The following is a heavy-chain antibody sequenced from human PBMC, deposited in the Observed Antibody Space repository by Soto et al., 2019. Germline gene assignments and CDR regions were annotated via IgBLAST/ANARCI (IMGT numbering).Heavy chain of an antibody. J-gene: IGHJ3*01. CDR1: GGPFSGHT. CDR3: ARDRREVVGNDAFDF. V-gene: IGHV1-69*12. D-gene: IGHD2-15*01. Sequence: HVQLVQSGAAVKKPGSSVKVSCKSSGGPFSGHTMNWVRQAPGQGLEWMGELTPIFDAPIYAQNFRGRVTITADAPASTAYMELSSLTSEDTSVYYCARDRREVVGNDAFDFWGQGTMVTVSS. CDR2: LTPIFDAP.